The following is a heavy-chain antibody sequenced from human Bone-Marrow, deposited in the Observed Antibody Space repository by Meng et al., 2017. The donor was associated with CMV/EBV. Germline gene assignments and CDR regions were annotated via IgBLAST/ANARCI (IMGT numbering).Heavy chain of an antibody. CDR1: GFTFSSYE. CDR2: ISGSGGST. J-gene: IGHJ6*02. CDR3: AKVTGFLEWPLGDYYYYYGMDV. D-gene: IGHD3-3*01. Sequence: GGSLRLSCAASGFTFSSYEMNWVRQAPGKGLEWVSAISGSGGSTYYADSVKGRFTISRDNSKNTLYLQMNSLRAEDTAVYYCAKVTGFLEWPLGDYYYYYGMDVWGQGTTVTVSS. V-gene: IGHV3-23*01.